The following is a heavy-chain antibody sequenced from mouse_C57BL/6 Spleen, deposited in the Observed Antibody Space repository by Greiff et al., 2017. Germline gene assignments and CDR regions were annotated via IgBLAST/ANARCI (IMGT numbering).Heavy chain of an antibody. CDR1: GYTFTDYE. D-gene: IGHD4-1*01. V-gene: IGHV1-15*01. J-gene: IGHJ2*01. CDR2: IDPETGGT. CDR3: TSLHWDFDY. Sequence: VKLMESGAELVRPGASVTLSCKASGYTFTDYEMHWVKQTPVHGLEWIGAIDPETGGTAYNQKFKGKAILTADKSSSTAYMELRSLTSEDSAVYYCTSLHWDFDYWGQGTTLTVSS.